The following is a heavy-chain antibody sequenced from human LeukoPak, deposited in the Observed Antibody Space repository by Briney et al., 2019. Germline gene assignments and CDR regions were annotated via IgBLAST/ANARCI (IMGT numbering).Heavy chain of an antibody. Sequence: PSETLSLTCTVSGGSISSYYWSWIRQPPGKGLEWIGYIYYSGSTNYNPSLKSRVTISVDTSKNQFSLKLSSVTAADTAVYYCARDSSSWSQNNWFDPWGQGTLATVSS. J-gene: IGHJ5*02. CDR3: ARDSSSWSQNNWFDP. D-gene: IGHD6-13*01. V-gene: IGHV4-59*12. CDR1: GGSISSYY. CDR2: IYYSGST.